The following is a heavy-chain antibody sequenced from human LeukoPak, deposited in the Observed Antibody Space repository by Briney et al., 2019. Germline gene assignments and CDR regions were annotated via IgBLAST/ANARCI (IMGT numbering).Heavy chain of an antibody. Sequence: GRSLRLSCAASGFTFSSYAMHWVRQDPGKGLEWVAVILYDGSNKYYADSVKGRFTISRDNSKNTLYLQMNSLRAEDTAVYYCARDPHPPQLVLYYFDYWGQGTLVTVSS. CDR3: ARDPHPPQLVLYYFDY. CDR2: ILYDGSNK. D-gene: IGHD6-13*01. V-gene: IGHV3-30*04. CDR1: GFTFSSYA. J-gene: IGHJ4*02.